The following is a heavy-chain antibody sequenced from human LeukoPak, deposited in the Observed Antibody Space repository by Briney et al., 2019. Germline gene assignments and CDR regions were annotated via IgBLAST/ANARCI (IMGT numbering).Heavy chain of an antibody. V-gene: IGHV3-23*01. D-gene: IGHD6-13*01. Sequence: GGSLRLSCAASGFTFSSYGMSWVRQAPGKGLQWVSVIIGSGSGTYYADSVKGRFTISRDNSRNTLYLQMNSLRAEDTAVYYCAKDLTQQLVNVGYCWGQGTLVTVSS. CDR1: GFTFSSYG. CDR3: AKDLTQQLVNVGYC. CDR2: IIGSGSGT. J-gene: IGHJ4*02.